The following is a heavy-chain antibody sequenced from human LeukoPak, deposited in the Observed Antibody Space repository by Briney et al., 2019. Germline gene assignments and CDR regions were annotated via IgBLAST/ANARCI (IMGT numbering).Heavy chain of an antibody. V-gene: IGHV1-18*01. D-gene: IGHD3-22*01. CDR1: GYTFTSYG. CDR3: ARDRGRYYDSSGFSSSRDAFDI. J-gene: IGHJ3*02. CDR2: ISAYNGNT. Sequence: ASVKVSCKASGYTFTSYGISWVRQAPGQGLEWMGWISAYNGNTNYAQKLQGRVTMTTDTSTSTAYVELRSLRSDDTAVYYCARDRGRYYDSSGFSSSRDAFDIWGQGTMVTVSS.